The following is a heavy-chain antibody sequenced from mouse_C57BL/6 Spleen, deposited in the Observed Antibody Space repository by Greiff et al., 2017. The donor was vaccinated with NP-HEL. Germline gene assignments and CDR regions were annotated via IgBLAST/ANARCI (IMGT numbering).Heavy chain of an antibody. CDR2: ISYDGSN. J-gene: IGHJ4*01. CDR3: ARIYYDYIYAMDY. CDR1: GYSITSGYY. Sequence: EVHLVESGPGLVKPSQSLSLTCSVTGYSITSGYYWNWIRQFPGNKLEWMGYISYDGSNNYNPSLKNRISITRDTSKNQFFLKLNSVTTEDTATYYCARIYYDYIYAMDYWGQGTSVTVSS. D-gene: IGHD2-4*01. V-gene: IGHV3-6*01.